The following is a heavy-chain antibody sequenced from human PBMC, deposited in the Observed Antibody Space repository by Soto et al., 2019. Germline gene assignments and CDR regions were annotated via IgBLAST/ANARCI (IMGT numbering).Heavy chain of an antibody. CDR1: GVSFVDYF. D-gene: IGHD3-3*01. Sequence: RGSLRLSCAASGVSFVDYFIICSRQAPGKGLEWVSYIGPYGNSIYYADSVKGRFTISRDDAKKSLYLHMNSLRVEDTALYYCARDDYTYGVYWGQGSLVTVSS. CDR2: IGPYGNSI. CDR3: ARDDYTYGVY. J-gene: IGHJ4*02. V-gene: IGHV3-11*01.